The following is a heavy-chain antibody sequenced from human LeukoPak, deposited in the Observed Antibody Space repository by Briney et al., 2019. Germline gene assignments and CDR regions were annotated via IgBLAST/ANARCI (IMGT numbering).Heavy chain of an antibody. CDR2: ISNSGSTI. J-gene: IGHJ4*02. CDR1: GFTFSDYY. CDR3: ARAGYSSSWYNFDY. D-gene: IGHD6-13*01. Sequence: GGSLRLSCAASGFTFSDYYMSWIRQAPGKGLEWVSYISNSGSTIYYADSVKGRFFISRDNAKNSLYLQMNSLRAEDTAVYYCARAGYSSSWYNFDYWGQGTLVTVSS. V-gene: IGHV3-11*01.